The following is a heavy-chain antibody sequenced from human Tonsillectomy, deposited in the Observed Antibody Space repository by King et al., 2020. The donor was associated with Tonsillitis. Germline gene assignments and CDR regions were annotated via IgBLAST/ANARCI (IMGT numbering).Heavy chain of an antibody. Sequence: VQLVESGGGVVQPGGSLKLSCAASGFTFSPYAFHWVRQAPGKGLEWVAVVSSGGSEKYYSDSVWGRFTISRDNSRNTLYLQMSGLRGDDTAVYYCARKLDVLDAFDIWGQGTMVSVSP. CDR1: GFTFSPYA. J-gene: IGHJ3*02. D-gene: IGHD3/OR15-3a*01. CDR2: VSSGGSEK. CDR3: ARKLDVLDAFDI. V-gene: IGHV3-30-3*01.